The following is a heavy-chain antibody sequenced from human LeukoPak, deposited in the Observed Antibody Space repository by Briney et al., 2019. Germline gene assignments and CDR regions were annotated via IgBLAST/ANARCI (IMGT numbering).Heavy chain of an antibody. Sequence: SETLSLTCAVYGGSFCGYYWSWIRQPPGKGLEWIGEINHSGSTNYNPSLKSRVTISVDTSKNQFSLKLSSVTAADTAVYYGARPRRDYWGQGNLVTVSS. CDR3: ARPRRDY. CDR1: GGSFCGYY. J-gene: IGHJ4*02. CDR2: INHSGST. V-gene: IGHV4-34*01.